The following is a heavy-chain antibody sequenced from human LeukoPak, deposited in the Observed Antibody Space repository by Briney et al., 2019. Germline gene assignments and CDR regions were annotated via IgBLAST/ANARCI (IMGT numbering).Heavy chain of an antibody. J-gene: IGHJ3*02. V-gene: IGHV1-8*01. Sequence: ASVKVSCKASGYTFTSYDINWVRQATGQGLEWMGWMNPNSGNTGYAQKFQGRVTMTRNTSISTAYMELSSLRSEDTAVYYCARGLYYDYVWGSYRSDAFDIWGQGTMVTASS. D-gene: IGHD3-16*02. CDR1: GYTFTSYD. CDR2: MNPNSGNT. CDR3: ARGLYYDYVWGSYRSDAFDI.